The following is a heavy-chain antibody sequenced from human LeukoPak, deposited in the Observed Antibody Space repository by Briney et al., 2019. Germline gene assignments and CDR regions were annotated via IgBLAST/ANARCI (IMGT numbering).Heavy chain of an antibody. CDR3: ARGPQGYGGHSDYNDAFDI. Sequence: SETLSLTCTVSGGSISGYYWSWIRQPAGKGLEWIGRIYTSGSTNYNPSLKSRVTMSVDTSKNQFSLKLSSVTAADTAVYYCARGPQGYGGHSDYNDAFDIWGQGTMVTVSS. J-gene: IGHJ3*02. D-gene: IGHD4-23*01. V-gene: IGHV4-4*07. CDR2: IYTSGST. CDR1: GGSISGYY.